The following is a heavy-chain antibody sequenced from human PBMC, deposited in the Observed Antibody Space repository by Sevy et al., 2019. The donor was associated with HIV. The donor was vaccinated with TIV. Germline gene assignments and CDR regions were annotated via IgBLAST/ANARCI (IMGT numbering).Heavy chain of an antibody. CDR3: ARVMSATTFYFDY. D-gene: IGHD1-26*01. J-gene: IGHJ4*02. CDR2: IYYSGST. V-gene: IGHV4-59*01. Sequence: SETLSLTCTVSGGSISSYYWSWIREPPGKGLEWIGYIYYSGSTNYNPSLKSRVTISVDTSKNQFSLKLSSVTAADTAVYYCARVMSATTFYFDYWGQGPLVTVSS. CDR1: GGSISSYY.